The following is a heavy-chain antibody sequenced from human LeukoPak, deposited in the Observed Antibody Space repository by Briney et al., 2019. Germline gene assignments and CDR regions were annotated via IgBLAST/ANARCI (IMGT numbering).Heavy chain of an antibody. V-gene: IGHV4-39*01. D-gene: IGHD3-3*01. J-gene: IGHJ5*02. Sequence: SETLSLTCTVSGGSISSSSYYWGWIRQPPGKGLEWIGSIYYSGSIYYNPSLKSRVTISVDTSKNQFSLKLSSVTAADTAVYYCARLSTYYDFWSGYLNWFDPWGQGTLVTVSS. CDR1: GGSISSSSYY. CDR2: IYYSGSI. CDR3: ARLSTYYDFWSGYLNWFDP.